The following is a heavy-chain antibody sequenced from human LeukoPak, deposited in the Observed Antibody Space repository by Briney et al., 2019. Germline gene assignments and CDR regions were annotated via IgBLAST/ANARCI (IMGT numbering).Heavy chain of an antibody. CDR2: INAHSGAT. CDR3: AREGYYDRSGQPFHY. D-gene: IGHD3-22*01. Sequence: ASVKVSCKASGYTFTSYYMHWVRQAPGQGLEWMGWINAHSGATRFAQRFQGRVTMTRDTSISTVYMELSRLRSDDTAVYYCAREGYYDRSGQPFHYWGQGTLVTVSS. J-gene: IGHJ4*02. CDR1: GYTFTSYY. V-gene: IGHV1-2*02.